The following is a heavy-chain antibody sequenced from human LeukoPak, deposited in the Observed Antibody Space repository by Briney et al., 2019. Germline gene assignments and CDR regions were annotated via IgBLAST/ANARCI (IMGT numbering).Heavy chain of an antibody. V-gene: IGHV1-2*02. Sequence: ASVKVSCKASGYTFTGYYMHWVRHAPGQGLEWMGWINPNSGGTNYAQKFQGRVTMTRDTSISTAYMELSRLRSDDTAVYYCAREVSSSWYWFDPWGQGTLVTVSS. CDR3: AREVSSSWYWFDP. CDR1: GYTFTGYY. CDR2: INPNSGGT. J-gene: IGHJ5*02. D-gene: IGHD6-13*01.